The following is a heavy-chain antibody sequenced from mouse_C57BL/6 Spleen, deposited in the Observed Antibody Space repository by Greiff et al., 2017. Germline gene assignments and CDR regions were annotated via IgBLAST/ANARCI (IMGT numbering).Heavy chain of an antibody. CDR1: GYTFTSYW. D-gene: IGHD1-1*01. CDR3: ARSGYYGSSSSYYYAMDY. V-gene: IGHV1-64*01. J-gene: IGHJ4*01. CDR2: IHPNSGST. Sequence: QVQLQQPGAELVKPGASVKLSCKASGYTFTSYWMHWVKQRPGQGLEWIGMIHPNSGSTNYNEKFKSKATLTVDKSSSTAYMQLSSLTSEDSAVYYCARSGYYGSSSSYYYAMDYWGQGTSVTVSS.